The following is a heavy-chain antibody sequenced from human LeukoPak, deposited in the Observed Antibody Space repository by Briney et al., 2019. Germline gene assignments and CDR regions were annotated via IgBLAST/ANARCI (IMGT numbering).Heavy chain of an antibody. V-gene: IGHV1-2*02. CDR3: AKWAGNWFGGLWEVPLFDY. Sequence: ASVKVSCKASGYTFTDYYLHWVRQAPGQGLEWMGWINPNSGGTNYAQKFQGRVIMSRDTSINTAYMDLHSLTSDDTAVYYCAKWAGNWFGGLWEVPLFDYWGQGSPVTVSS. CDR1: GYTFTDYY. D-gene: IGHD3-10*01. J-gene: IGHJ4*02. CDR2: INPNSGGT.